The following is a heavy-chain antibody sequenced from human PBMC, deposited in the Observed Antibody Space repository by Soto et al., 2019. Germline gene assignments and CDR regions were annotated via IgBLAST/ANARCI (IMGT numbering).Heavy chain of an antibody. V-gene: IGHV4-30-4*01. J-gene: IGHJ4*02. Sequence: SETLSLTCTVSGGSISSGDYYWSWIRQPPGKGLEWIGYIYYSGSTYYNPSLKSRVTISVDTSKNQFSPKLSSVTAADTAVYYCARDWNYYDSSGHFVYWGQGTLVTVSS. CDR2: IYYSGST. CDR3: ARDWNYYDSSGHFVY. D-gene: IGHD3-22*01. CDR1: GGSISSGDYY.